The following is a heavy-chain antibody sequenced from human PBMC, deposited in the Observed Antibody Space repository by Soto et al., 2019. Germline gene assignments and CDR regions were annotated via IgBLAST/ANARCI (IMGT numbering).Heavy chain of an antibody. V-gene: IGHV3-30*18. J-gene: IGHJ5*01. CDR1: GFSFRSYA. Sequence: QVQLVESGGGVVQPGKSLRLSCVASGFSFRSYAMHWVRQAPGQGLEWVAFTSYDGSKKDYAASVKGRFTVSRGNFELILYLEMNSLRPEDTAVYYGAKEGQAHCSGGSCSSGWFDAWGHGTQVTVS. D-gene: IGHD2-15*01. CDR3: AKEGQAHCSGGSCSSGWFDA. CDR2: TSYDGSKK.